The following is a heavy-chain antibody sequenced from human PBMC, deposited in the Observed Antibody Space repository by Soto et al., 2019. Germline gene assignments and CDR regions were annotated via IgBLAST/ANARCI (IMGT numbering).Heavy chain of an antibody. J-gene: IGHJ6*02. CDR2: TYYRSKWYN. CDR1: GDSVSSNSAA. CDR3: ARRYSFGYVPMINYYYGMDV. V-gene: IGHV6-1*01. Sequence: PSQTLSLTCAISGDSVSSNSAAWNWIRQSPSRGLEWLGRTYYRSKWYNDYAVSVKSRITINPDTSKNQFSLQLNSVTPEDTAVYYCARRYSFGYVPMINYYYGMDVWGQGTTVTVSS. D-gene: IGHD1-26*01.